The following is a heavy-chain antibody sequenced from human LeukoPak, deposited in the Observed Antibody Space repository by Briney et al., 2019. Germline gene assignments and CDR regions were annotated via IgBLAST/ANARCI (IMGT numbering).Heavy chain of an antibody. CDR3: ARVYSANGYGSGYYDY. V-gene: IGHV3-21*01. J-gene: IGHJ4*02. CDR2: ITSTSNHI. Sequence: GGSLRLSCVASGFTFSTYDMNWVRQAPGKGLEWVSAITSTSNHINYADSVKGRFTISRDSANNTLYLQMNSLRAEDTAVYYCARVYSANGYGSGYYDYWGQGTLVTVSS. CDR1: GFTFSTYD. D-gene: IGHD1-26*01.